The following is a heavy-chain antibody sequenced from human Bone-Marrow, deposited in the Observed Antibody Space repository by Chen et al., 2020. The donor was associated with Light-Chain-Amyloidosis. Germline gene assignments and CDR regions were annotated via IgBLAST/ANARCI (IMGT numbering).Heavy chain of an antibody. CDR3: AKDGKEWLPDA. CDR1: GFSFCNYA. V-gene: IGHV3-23*01. D-gene: IGHD3-3*01. Sequence: EVQLLESGGGLVQPGGSLRLSCAASGFSFCNYAMSWVRQAPGKGLEWVSAISPSGGRTYYADSVKGRLTISRDNSENTLYLQMNSLRVEDTAVYYCAKDGKEWLPDAWGQGTLVTVSS. CDR2: ISPSGGRT. J-gene: IGHJ5*02.